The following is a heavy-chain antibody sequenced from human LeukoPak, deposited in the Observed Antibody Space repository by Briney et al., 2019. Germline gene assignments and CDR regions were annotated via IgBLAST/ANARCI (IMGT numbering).Heavy chain of an antibody. V-gene: IGHV4-59*08. CDR1: GGSISSYY. CDR3: ATMYSGSWSYSDY. J-gene: IGHJ4*02. D-gene: IGHD6-13*01. Sequence: PSETLSLTCTVSGGSISSYYWSWIRQPPGKGLEWIGYIYYSGSTNYNSSLKSRVTISVDTSMNQFSLRLSSVTAADTAVYYCATMYSGSWSYSDYWGQGTLVTVSS. CDR2: IYYSGST.